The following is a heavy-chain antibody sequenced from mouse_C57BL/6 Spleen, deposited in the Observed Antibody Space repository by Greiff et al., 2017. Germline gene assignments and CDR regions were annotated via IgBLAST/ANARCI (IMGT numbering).Heavy chain of an antibody. CDR1: GYTFTSYW. Sequence: QVQLQQPGTELVKPGASVKLSCKASGYTFTSYWMHWVKQRPGQGLEWIGNINPSNGGTNYNEKFKSKATLTVDKSSSTAYMRLSSLASEDAAVYDCARSNHGGFGYWGQSTTLTVSS. J-gene: IGHJ2*01. CDR2: INPSNGGT. D-gene: IGHD1-1*02. CDR3: ARSNHGGFGY. V-gene: IGHV1-53*01.